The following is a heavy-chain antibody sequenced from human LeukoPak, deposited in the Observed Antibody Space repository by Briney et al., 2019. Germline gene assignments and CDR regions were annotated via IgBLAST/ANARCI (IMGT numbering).Heavy chain of an antibody. CDR3: SRGYSDILTGDY. CDR1: GYTFTSYD. V-gene: IGHV1-8*01. D-gene: IGHD3-9*01. J-gene: IGHJ4*02. Sequence: VASVKVSCKASGYTFTSYDINWVRQATGQGLEWMGWMNPNSCNSGYAQKFQRKVTMTRNSTISKAYMELSTLSSEDSAVYYGSRGYSDILTGDYWGQGTLVTVSS. CDR2: MNPNSCNS.